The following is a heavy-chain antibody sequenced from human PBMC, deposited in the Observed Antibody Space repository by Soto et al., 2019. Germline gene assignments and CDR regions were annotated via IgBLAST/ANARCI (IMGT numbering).Heavy chain of an antibody. V-gene: IGHV3-53*01. CDR2: IYSGGST. D-gene: IGHD2-2*01. CDR1: GFTFSRND. J-gene: IGHJ3*01. CDR3: ATRPLFHWDP. Sequence: EVQLVESGGGLIQPGGSLRLSCAASGFTFSRNDMNWVRQAPGKGLEWVSLIYSGGSTYYADSVQGRFTISSDNSKNTLYLQMSSLRAEDTSVYYCATRPLFHWDPWGQGTMVTVSS.